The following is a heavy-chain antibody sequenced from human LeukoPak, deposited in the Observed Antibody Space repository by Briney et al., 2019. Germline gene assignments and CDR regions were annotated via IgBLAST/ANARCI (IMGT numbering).Heavy chain of an antibody. Sequence: PGGSLRLSCVASGFTFSNYWMSWVRQAPGKGLECVANIKEVGSEKYYVDSVKGRFTISRDNAKNSLYLQMNSLRAEDTAVYYCARQGDDYWGHGTLVTVSS. J-gene: IGHJ4*01. CDR3: ARQGDDY. D-gene: IGHD3-16*01. V-gene: IGHV3-7*01. CDR2: IKEVGSEK. CDR1: GFTFSNYW.